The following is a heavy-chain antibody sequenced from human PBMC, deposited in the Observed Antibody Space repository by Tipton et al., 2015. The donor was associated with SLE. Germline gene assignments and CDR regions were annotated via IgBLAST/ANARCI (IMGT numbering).Heavy chain of an antibody. V-gene: IGHV4-59*11. D-gene: IGHD1-26*01. J-gene: IGHJ3*02. CDR1: GGSISSHY. CDR2: IYYSGST. CDR3: ARASESYYAFDI. Sequence: GLVKPSGTLSLTCTVSGGSISSHYWSWIRQPPGKGLEWIGYIYYSGSTNYNPSLKSRVTISVDTSKNQFSLKLSSVTAADTAVYYCARASESYYAFDIWGQGTMVTVSS.